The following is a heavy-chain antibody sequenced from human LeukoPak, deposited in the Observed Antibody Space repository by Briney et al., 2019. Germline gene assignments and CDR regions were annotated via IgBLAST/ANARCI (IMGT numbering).Heavy chain of an antibody. CDR2: ISSSSSYT. CDR1: GFTFSECY. Sequence: GGSQTLFCTASGFTFSECYMSWLRQAPGKGLEWVSYISSSSSYTNYADSVKGRFTISRDNAKNSLYLQMNSLRAEDTAVYYCAREGLCNKIDYWGQGTLVTVSS. J-gene: IGHJ4*02. D-gene: IGHD3/OR15-3a*01. V-gene: IGHV3-11*05. CDR3: AREGLCNKIDY.